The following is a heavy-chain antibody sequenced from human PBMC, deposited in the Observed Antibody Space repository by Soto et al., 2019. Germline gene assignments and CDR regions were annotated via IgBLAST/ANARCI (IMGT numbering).Heavy chain of an antibody. CDR3: APCRAAAGAGFDP. D-gene: IGHD6-13*01. V-gene: IGHV4-31*03. J-gene: IGHJ5*02. CDR1: GGSITSDHYY. CDR2: IYHRGDT. Sequence: QVQLQESGPGLVKPSETLSLTCSVSGGSITSDHYYWNWIRQRPGKGLEWIGFIYHRGDTYYNPSLRSRVSMSVDTSKNQFYLNLRSVTVADTDVDWCAPCRAAAGAGFDPWGQGTQVTVSS.